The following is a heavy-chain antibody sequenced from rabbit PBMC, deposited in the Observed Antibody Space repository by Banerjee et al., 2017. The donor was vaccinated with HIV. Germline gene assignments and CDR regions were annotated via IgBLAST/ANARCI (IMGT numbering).Heavy chain of an antibody. J-gene: IGHJ4*01. Sequence: QEQLEESGGGLVQPEGSLTLTCKASGFTISSGYYMCWVRQAPGKGLEWIGCIFAGGSDTTYYASWAKGRFTISRTSSTTVTLQMTSLTAADTATYFCARDRGAYGIAGDIYASGFNLWGPGTLVTVS. CDR1: GFTISSGYY. D-gene: IGHD6-1*01. V-gene: IGHV1S45*01. CDR2: IFAGGSDTT. CDR3: ARDRGAYGIAGDIYASGFNL.